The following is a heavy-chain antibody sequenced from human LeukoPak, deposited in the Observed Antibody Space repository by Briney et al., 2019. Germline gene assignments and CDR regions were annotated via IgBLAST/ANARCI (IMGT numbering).Heavy chain of an antibody. J-gene: IGHJ4*02. V-gene: IGHV1-24*01. CDR2: FDPEDGET. D-gene: IGHD2-15*01. CDR3: ATFHSRGSGHHY. Sequence: ASVKVSCKVSGYTLTELSMHWVRQAPGKGLEWMGGFDPEDGETIYAQKFQGRVTMTEDTSIDTAYMELSSLRSEDTAVYYCATFHSRGSGHHYWGQGTLVTVSS. CDR1: GYTLTELS.